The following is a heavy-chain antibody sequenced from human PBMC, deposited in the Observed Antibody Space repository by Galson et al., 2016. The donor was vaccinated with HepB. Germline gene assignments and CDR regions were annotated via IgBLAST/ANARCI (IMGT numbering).Heavy chain of an antibody. Sequence: SLRLSCAASRFTFRNYGMHWVRQAPGKGLEWVAVIWYDGSNKYYADSVKGRFTISRDNSKNTLYLQMNSLRAEDTAVYYCARDGDASGSYMFIHRYHYMDVWGKGTTVTVSS. J-gene: IGHJ6*03. CDR3: ARDGDASGSYMFIHRYHYMDV. CDR1: RFTFRNYG. D-gene: IGHD3-10*01. CDR2: IWYDGSNK. V-gene: IGHV3-33*01.